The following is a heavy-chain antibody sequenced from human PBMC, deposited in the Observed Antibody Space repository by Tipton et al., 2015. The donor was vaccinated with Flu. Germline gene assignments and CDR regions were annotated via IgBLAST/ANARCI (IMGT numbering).Heavy chain of an antibody. Sequence: QVQLVQSGGGVVQSGGSLRLSCTSSGFAFSTFPMHWVRQAPGKGLEWVAIIWSDGSNHFYTDSVKGRFTVSRDNSKNTLYLQMNGLRAEDTAVYYCARDEGVVNYYFGMDVWGQGTTVTVSS. CDR1: GFAFSTFP. J-gene: IGHJ6*02. CDR3: ARDEGVVNYYFGMDV. V-gene: IGHV3-33*01. CDR2: IWSDGSNH.